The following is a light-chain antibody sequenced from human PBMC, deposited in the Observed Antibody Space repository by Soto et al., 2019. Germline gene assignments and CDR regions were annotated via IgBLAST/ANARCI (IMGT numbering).Light chain of an antibody. CDR3: ASFTTISTRV. CDR1: SSDVGGYNS. Sequence: QSALTQPASVSGSPGQSITISCSGTSSDVGGYNSVSWHQQHPGKAPKLMIYEVNNRPSGVSNRFSGSKSGNTASLTISGLQAEDEADYYCASFTTISTRVFGTGTKVNVL. CDR2: EVN. J-gene: IGLJ1*01. V-gene: IGLV2-14*01.